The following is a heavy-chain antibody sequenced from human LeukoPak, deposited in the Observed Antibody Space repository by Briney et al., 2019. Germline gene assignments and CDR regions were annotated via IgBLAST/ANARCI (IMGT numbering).Heavy chain of an antibody. CDR1: GGTFSSYA. Sequence: SVKVSCKASGGTFSSYAISWVRQAPGQGLEWMGGIIPIFGTANYAQKFQGRVTMTRDMSTSTVYMELSSLRSEDTAVYYCARGPYGTRSYNWFDPWGQGTLVTVSS. D-gene: IGHD4-17*01. CDR3: ARGPYGTRSYNWFDP. CDR2: IIPIFGTA. J-gene: IGHJ5*02. V-gene: IGHV1-69*05.